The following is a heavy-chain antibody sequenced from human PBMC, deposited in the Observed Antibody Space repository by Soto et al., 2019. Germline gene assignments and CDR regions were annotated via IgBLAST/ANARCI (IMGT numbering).Heavy chain of an antibody. CDR2: ISPLFGTA. J-gene: IGHJ5*01. D-gene: IGHD5-18*01. Sequence: QVQLVQSGAEVKKPGSSVKVSCRASGGTFSTYDICWVRQAPGQGLEWMGGISPLFGTANYAEQFQGRATNIADESTKSAYMKQRRMKSEDTAGYYCAINEGTDGYTFEYWGQGTQVTVS. V-gene: IGHV1-69*01. CDR3: AINEGTDGYTFEY. CDR1: GGTFSTYD.